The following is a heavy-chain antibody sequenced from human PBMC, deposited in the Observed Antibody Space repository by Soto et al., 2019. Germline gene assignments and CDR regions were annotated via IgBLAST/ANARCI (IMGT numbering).Heavy chain of an antibody. V-gene: IGHV4-31*03. D-gene: IGHD4-17*01. J-gene: IGHJ4*02. CDR3: ARVGSGTVTTRGDFDY. Sequence: TLSLTCTPSSGSISSGGYYWRWIRQHPGKGLEWIGYIYYSGRTYYNPSLKSRVTISVDTSKNQFSLKLSSVTAADTAVYYCARVGSGTVTTRGDFDYWGQGTLVTVS. CDR1: SGSISSGGYY. CDR2: IYYSGRT.